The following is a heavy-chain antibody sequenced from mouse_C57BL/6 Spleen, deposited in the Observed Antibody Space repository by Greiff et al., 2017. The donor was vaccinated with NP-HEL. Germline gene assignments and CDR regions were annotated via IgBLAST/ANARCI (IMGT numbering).Heavy chain of an antibody. D-gene: IGHD1-1*01. J-gene: IGHJ3*01. V-gene: IGHV5-6*01. Sequence: EVQGVESGGDLVKPGGSLKLSCAASGFTFSSYGMSWVRQTPDKRLEWVANISSGGSYTYYPDSVKGRFTISRENAKNTLYLQMSSLKSEDTAMYYCARQGAYYGSFAYGGQGTLVTVSA. CDR2: ISSGGSYT. CDR3: ARQGAYYGSFAY. CDR1: GFTFSSYG.